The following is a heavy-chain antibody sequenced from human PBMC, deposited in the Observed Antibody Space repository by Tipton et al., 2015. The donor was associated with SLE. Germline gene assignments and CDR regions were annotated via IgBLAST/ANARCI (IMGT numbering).Heavy chain of an antibody. CDR2: IHESGRT. J-gene: IGHJ4*02. V-gene: IGHV4-4*02. D-gene: IGHD4-11*01. CDR3: ARNGLYSLDY. CDR1: GASIRSNNW. Sequence: TLSLTCAVSGASIRSNNWWSWVRQSPGKGREWIGEIHESGRTSYNPSLKSRVTMSMDKSNNQLSLTLKSVSAADTAVYYCARNGLYSLDYWGRGILVPVSS.